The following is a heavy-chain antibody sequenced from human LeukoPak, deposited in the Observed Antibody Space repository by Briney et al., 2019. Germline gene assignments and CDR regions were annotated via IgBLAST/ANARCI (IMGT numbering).Heavy chain of an antibody. V-gene: IGHV1-69*04. Sequence: GSSVKVSCKASGGTFSSYTISWVRQAPGQGLEWMGRIIPILGIANYAQKFQGRVTITADKSTSTGYMELSSLRSEDTAVYYCARDSYYDSSGLFDYWGQGTLVTVSS. CDR2: IIPILGIA. CDR1: GGTFSSYT. CDR3: ARDSYYDSSGLFDY. J-gene: IGHJ4*02. D-gene: IGHD3-22*01.